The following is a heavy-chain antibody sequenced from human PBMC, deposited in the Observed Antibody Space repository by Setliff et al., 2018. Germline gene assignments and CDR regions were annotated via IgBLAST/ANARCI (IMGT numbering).Heavy chain of an antibody. CDR2: LHYTGST. Sequence: LSLTCTVSGDSISSSDFYWGWIRQPPGKGLEWIGSLHYTGSTFYNPSLKSRATVIVHTSKKQFSLKLKSMTAADAGVYYCARHVLYGSGSYGLNYWSQGTLGTVS. CDR3: ARHVLYGSGSYGLNY. CDR1: GDSISSSDFY. D-gene: IGHD3-10*01. J-gene: IGHJ4*02. V-gene: IGHV4-39*01.